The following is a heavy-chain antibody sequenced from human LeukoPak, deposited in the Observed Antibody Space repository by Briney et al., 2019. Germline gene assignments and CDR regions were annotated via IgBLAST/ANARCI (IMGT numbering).Heavy chain of an antibody. J-gene: IGHJ4*02. D-gene: IGHD2-8*01. CDR2: IYSGGST. CDR3: ARVYLERLTAGYFDH. Sequence: GGSLRLSCAASGFTVSSNYMSWVRQAPGKGLQWVSVIYSGGSTYYADSVKGRFTISRDNSKNTLYLQMNSLRDEDSAAYYCARVYLERLTAGYFDHWGQGTWVTVSP. CDR1: GFTVSSNY. V-gene: IGHV3-53*05.